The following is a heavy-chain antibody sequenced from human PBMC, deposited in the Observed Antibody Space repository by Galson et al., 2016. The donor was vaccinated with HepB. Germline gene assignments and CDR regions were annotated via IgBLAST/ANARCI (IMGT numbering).Heavy chain of an antibody. CDR2: INHSGST. V-gene: IGHV4-34*01. CDR3: ARGRNYYGSEVMAY. CDR1: GGSFSGYY. J-gene: IGHJ4*02. D-gene: IGHD3-10*01. Sequence: SETLSLTCAVSGGSFSGYYWSWIRQSPGKGLEWIGEINHSGSTNYNPSLKRRVTISVDTSKNQFSLKLNSVTAADTAVYYCARGRNYYGSEVMAYWGQGTLVTVSS.